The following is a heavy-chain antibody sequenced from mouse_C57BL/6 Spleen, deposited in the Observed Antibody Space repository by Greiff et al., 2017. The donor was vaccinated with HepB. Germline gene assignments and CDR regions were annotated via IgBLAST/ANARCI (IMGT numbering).Heavy chain of an antibody. CDR2: IDPETGGT. J-gene: IGHJ3*01. Sequence: QVQLKESGAELVRPGASVTLSCKASGYTFTDYEMHWVKQTPVHGLEWIGAIDPETGGTAYNQKFKGKAILTADKSSSTAYMELRSLTSEDSAVYYVWSFAYWGQGTLVTVSA. V-gene: IGHV1-15*01. D-gene: IGHD2-10*02. CDR1: GYTFTDYE. CDR3: WSFAY.